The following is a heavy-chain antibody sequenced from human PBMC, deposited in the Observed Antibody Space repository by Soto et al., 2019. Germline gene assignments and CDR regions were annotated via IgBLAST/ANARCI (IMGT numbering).Heavy chain of an antibody. CDR3: ARAREPEYSSAIFFDI. V-gene: IGHV3-7*03. J-gene: IGHJ4*02. CDR1: GFTFSNYW. CDR2: IQEYGNGK. D-gene: IGHD5-18*01. Sequence: PGGSLRLSCAASGFTFSNYWMNWVRQAPGKGLEWVANIQEYGNGKNYVDSVKGRFTIFRDNAQNSLLLQMNSLKTEDTAVYYCARAREPEYSSAIFFDIWGQGALVTVSS.